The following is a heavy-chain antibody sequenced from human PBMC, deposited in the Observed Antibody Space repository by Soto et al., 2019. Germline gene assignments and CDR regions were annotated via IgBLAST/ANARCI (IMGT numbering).Heavy chain of an antibody. CDR3: ARLPYGGNPFWSFDY. V-gene: IGHV4-30-4*01. Sequence: SETLSLTCTVSGGSISSGDYYWSWIRQPPGKGLEWIGYIYYSGSAYYNPSLKSRVTISVDTSKNQFSLKLSSVTAADTAVYYCARLPYGGNPFWSFDYWGPGTLVTLSS. CDR2: IYYSGSA. J-gene: IGHJ4*02. CDR1: GGSISSGDYY. D-gene: IGHD4-17*01.